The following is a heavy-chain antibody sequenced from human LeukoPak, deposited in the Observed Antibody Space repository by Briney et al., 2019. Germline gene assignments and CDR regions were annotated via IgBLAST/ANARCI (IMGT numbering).Heavy chain of an antibody. J-gene: IGHJ4*02. Sequence: GGSLRLSCAASEFTFSSYEMNWVRQAPGKGLEWVSYISSSGSSTYYADSVKGRFTISRDNAKNSLYLQMNSLRAEDTAVYYCARVDNSGWYPGLIDYWGQGTLVTVSS. V-gene: IGHV3-48*03. CDR1: EFTFSSYE. D-gene: IGHD6-19*01. CDR3: ARVDNSGWYPGLIDY. CDR2: ISSSGSST.